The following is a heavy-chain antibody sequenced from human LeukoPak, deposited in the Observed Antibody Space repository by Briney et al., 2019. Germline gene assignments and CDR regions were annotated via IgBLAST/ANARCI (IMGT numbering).Heavy chain of an antibody. V-gene: IGHV1-46*01. Sequence: ASVKVSCKASGYTFTSYYMHWVRQAPGQGLEWMGIINPSGGSTTYAQKFQGRVTMTRNTSISTAYMELSSLRSEDTAVYYCALNLYCSGGSCYSSNWFDPWGQGTLVTVSS. CDR2: INPSGGST. J-gene: IGHJ5*02. D-gene: IGHD2-15*01. CDR1: GYTFTSYY. CDR3: ALNLYCSGGSCYSSNWFDP.